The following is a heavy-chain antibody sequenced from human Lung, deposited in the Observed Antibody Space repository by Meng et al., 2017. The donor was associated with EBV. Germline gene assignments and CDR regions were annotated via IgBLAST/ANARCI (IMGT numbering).Heavy chain of an antibody. D-gene: IGHD1-14*01. V-gene: IGHV3-74*03. Sequence: VGLVGVGGGLVNAGGSLRLSCAASEFTFSSYWMHLVRQAPGEGLVWVSRINEDGATTTYADSVKGRFTISRDNAKNTLYLQMNSLRAEDTAVYYCSRDLAGSDDYWGQGTLVTVSS. J-gene: IGHJ4*02. CDR3: SRDLAGSDDY. CDR1: EFTFSSYW. CDR2: INEDGATT.